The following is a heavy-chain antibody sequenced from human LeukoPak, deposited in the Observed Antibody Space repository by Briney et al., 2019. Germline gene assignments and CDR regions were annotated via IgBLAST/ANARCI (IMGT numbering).Heavy chain of an antibody. CDR3: ARGIFYGGRNQYIWFDL. Sequence: SETLSLTCNVSGDSISSGYYWGWIRQSPGKGLEWIGSIYHTGTTNYNPSLHRRLTISVDTSKSQFSLRLTSVTAADTAVYYCARGIFYGGRNQYIWFDLWGQGTLVTVSS. CDR2: IYHTGTT. D-gene: IGHD4-23*01. J-gene: IGHJ5*02. CDR1: GDSISSGYY. V-gene: IGHV4-38-2*02.